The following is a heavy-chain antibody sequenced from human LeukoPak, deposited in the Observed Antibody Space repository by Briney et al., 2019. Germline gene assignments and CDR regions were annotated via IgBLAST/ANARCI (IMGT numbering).Heavy chain of an antibody. CDR1: GGSISSYY. Sequence: PSETLSLTCTVSGGSISSYYWSWIRQPPGKGLEWIGYISYSGSTSYSPSLQSRVTISVDTSKNHLSLKLTSVTAADTAVYYCATTSGGADFLGYFDYWGQGALVTVSS. V-gene: IGHV4-59*01. CDR2: ISYSGST. D-gene: IGHD2-21*01. CDR3: ATTSGGADFLGYFDY. J-gene: IGHJ4*02.